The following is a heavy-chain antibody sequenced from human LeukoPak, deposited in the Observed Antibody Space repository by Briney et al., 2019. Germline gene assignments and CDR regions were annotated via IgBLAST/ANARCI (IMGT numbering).Heavy chain of an antibody. Sequence: TLSLTCTVSGGSISSGGYYWSWIRQPPGKGLEWIGYIYHSGSTYYNPSLKSRVTISVDRSKNQFSLKLSSVTAADTAVYYCARGGNYDFWTSSGGFDYWGQGTLVTVSS. V-gene: IGHV4-30-2*01. CDR2: IYHSGST. J-gene: IGHJ4*02. CDR1: GGSISSGGYY. D-gene: IGHD3-3*01. CDR3: ARGGNYDFWTSSGGFDY.